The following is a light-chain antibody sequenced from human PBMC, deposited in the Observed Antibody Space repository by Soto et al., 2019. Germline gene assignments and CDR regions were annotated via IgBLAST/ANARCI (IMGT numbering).Light chain of an antibody. V-gene: IGKV1-39*01. J-gene: IGKJ5*01. CDR2: AAS. Sequence: DIQMTQSPSSLSASVGDRVTITCRASQNITTYLNWSQQKPGKAPKLLIYAASSLQSEVPSRFSGSGSGTDFTLTFSSLQPEDFATYFCQQSYTTPITFGQGTRLEIK. CDR3: QQSYTTPIT. CDR1: QNITTY.